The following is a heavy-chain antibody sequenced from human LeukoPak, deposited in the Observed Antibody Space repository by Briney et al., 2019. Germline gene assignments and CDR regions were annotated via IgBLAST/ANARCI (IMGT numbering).Heavy chain of an antibody. Sequence: PSETLSLTCAVSGDSINSRSYYWAWIRQPPGKGLEWIGSIYHSESTYYNPSLKSRVTISLDTSKNQFSLRLSSLTAADTAVYYCARGGYSYGYATDMDYWGQGTLVTVSS. CDR2: IYHSEST. J-gene: IGHJ4*02. CDR1: GDSINSRSYY. CDR3: ARGGYSYGYATDMDY. D-gene: IGHD5-18*01. V-gene: IGHV4-39*07.